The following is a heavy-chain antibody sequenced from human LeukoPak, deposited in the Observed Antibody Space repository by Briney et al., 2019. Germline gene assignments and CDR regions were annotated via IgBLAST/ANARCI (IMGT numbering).Heavy chain of an antibody. CDR3: ARDSDYYGSGSYYGY. Sequence: GGSLRLSCAASGFTVSSNYMSWVRQAPGKGLEWVANIKQDGSEKYYVDSVKGRFTISRDNAKNSLYLQMNSLRAEDTAVYYCARDSDYYGSGSYYGYWGQGTLVTVSS. V-gene: IGHV3-7*01. J-gene: IGHJ4*02. CDR1: GFTVSSNY. CDR2: IKQDGSEK. D-gene: IGHD3-10*01.